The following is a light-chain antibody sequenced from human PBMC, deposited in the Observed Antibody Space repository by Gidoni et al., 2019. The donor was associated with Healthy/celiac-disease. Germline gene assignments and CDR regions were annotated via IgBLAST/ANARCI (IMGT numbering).Light chain of an antibody. CDR3: QQRTTWPPFT. Sequence: IVLTQSPVTLSLSPGERATLSGRASQSVSTYLACYQQKPGQAPRLLIYDASNRATGIPARFSGSGSGTDFTLTISSLEPEDFAVYYCQQRTTWPPFTFGPGTKVEIK. J-gene: IGKJ3*01. V-gene: IGKV3-11*01. CDR2: DAS. CDR1: QSVSTY.